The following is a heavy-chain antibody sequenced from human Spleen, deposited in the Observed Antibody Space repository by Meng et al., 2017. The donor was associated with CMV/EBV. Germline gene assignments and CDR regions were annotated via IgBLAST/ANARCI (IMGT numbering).Heavy chain of an antibody. CDR3: ARGSITGTTSTFDY. CDR1: GFTFSSYA. J-gene: IGHJ4*02. CDR2: ISYDGSNK. D-gene: IGHD1-7*01. Sequence: SGFTFSSYAMHRVRQAPGKGLEWVAVISYDGSNKYYADSVKGRFTISRDNSKNTLYLQMNSLRAEDTAVYYCARGSITGTTSTFDYWGQGTLVTVSS. V-gene: IGHV3-30*04.